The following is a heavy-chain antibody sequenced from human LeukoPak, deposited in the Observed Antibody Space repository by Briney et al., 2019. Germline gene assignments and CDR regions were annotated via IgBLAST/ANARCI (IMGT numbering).Heavy chain of an antibody. Sequence: VASVKVSCKASGYTFTSYGISWVRQAPGQGLEWMGWISAYNGNTNYAQKLQGRVTMTTDTSPSTAYMELRSLRSEDTAVYYCARSEVLLWFGEVGGYWGQRTLVTVSS. V-gene: IGHV1-18*01. J-gene: IGHJ4*02. CDR3: ARSEVLLWFGEVGGY. CDR2: ISAYNGNT. CDR1: GYTFTSYG. D-gene: IGHD3-10*01.